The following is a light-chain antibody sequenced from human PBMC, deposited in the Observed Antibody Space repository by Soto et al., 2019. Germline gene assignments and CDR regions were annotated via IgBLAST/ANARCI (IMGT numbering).Light chain of an antibody. CDR3: SSYTSSSTLVV. J-gene: IGLJ2*01. CDR1: SSDVGGYNY. V-gene: IGLV2-14*01. CDR2: DVS. Sequence: QSVLTQPASVSGSPGQSITISCTGTSSDVGGYNYVSWYQQHPGKAPKLMIYDVSNRPSGVSNRFSGSKSGNTASLTISGRQADDEADYYCSSYTSSSTLVVFGGETKLTV.